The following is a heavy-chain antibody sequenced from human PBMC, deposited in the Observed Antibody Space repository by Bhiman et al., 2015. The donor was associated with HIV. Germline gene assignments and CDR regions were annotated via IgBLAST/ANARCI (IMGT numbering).Heavy chain of an antibody. CDR3: AREEDWGSDFDY. D-gene: IGHD7-27*01. CDR1: GFGFSNSW. J-gene: IGHJ4*02. CDR2: INGDGRNS. Sequence: DVQLVESGGDLVQPGGSLRLSCAASGFGFSNSWMHWVRQAPGKGPVWVSRINGDGRNSQYADSVKGRFTISRDNAKNSLYLQMNSLRAEDTAVYYCAREEDWGSDFDYWGQGTLVTVSS. V-gene: IGHV3-74*01.